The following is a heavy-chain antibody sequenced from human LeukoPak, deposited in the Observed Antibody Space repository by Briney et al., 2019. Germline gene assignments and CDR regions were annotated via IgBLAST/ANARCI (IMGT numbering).Heavy chain of an antibody. V-gene: IGHV5-51*01. CDR2: IYPGDSDT. J-gene: IGHJ6*03. Sequence: GESLKISCKGSGYSFTTYWIVWVRQMPGKGLEWMGIIYPGDSDTRYSPSFQGQVTISADKSISTAYLQWSSLKASDTAMYYCARHSPVYGSGSYYNPSSYNMDVWGKGTTVTISS. CDR1: GYSFTTYW. CDR3: ARHSPVYGSGSYYNPSSYNMDV. D-gene: IGHD3-10*01.